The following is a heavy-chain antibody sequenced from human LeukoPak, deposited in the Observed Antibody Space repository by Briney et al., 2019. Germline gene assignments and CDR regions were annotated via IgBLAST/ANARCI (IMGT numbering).Heavy chain of an antibody. CDR3: ARGGGSYYDFWSGYYKGAPFDY. D-gene: IGHD3-3*01. V-gene: IGHV1-8*01. CDR2: MNPNRGNT. Sequence: ASVKVSCKASGYTFTSYDINWVRQATGQGLEWMGWMNPNRGNTGYAQKFQGRVTMTRNTSISTAYMELSSMRSEDTDVYYCARGGGSYYDFWSGYYKGAPFDYWGQGTLVTVSS. J-gene: IGHJ4*02. CDR1: GYTFTSYD.